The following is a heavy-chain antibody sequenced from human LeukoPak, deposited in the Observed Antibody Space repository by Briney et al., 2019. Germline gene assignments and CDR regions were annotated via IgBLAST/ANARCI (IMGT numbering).Heavy chain of an antibody. CDR3: ARTSSTLWLRTPGGDY. D-gene: IGHD5-12*01. CDR1: GYTFTSYS. V-gene: IGHV1-18*01. CDR2: SSAYNGNT. J-gene: IGHJ4*02. Sequence: APVKVSCKASGYTFTSYSISWVRQAPGHGLEWMGWSSAYNGNTNYAQNLQGRVTMTTDTSTSTAYMELRSLRSDDTAVYYCARTSSTLWLRTPGGDYWGQGTLVTVSS.